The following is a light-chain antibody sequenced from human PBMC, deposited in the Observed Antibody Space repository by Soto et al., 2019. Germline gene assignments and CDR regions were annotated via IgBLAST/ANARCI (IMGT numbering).Light chain of an antibody. V-gene: IGKV1-5*01. J-gene: IGKJ1*01. CDR2: DAS. CDR3: QQYNNYSWT. Sequence: DIQMTQSPSSLSASVGDRVTITCRASQSISYWLAWYQQKPGKAPKLLIFDASSLETGVPSRFSGSGSGTEFTLTISSLQPDDFATYYCQQYNNYSWTFGQGTKVDIK. CDR1: QSISYW.